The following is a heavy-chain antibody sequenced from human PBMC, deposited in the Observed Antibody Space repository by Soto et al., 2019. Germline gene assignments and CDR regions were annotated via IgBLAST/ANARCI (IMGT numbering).Heavy chain of an antibody. CDR3: AKCSVGTVRSSGWCNWFDP. CDR1: GFTFSSSA. D-gene: IGHD6-19*01. J-gene: IGHJ5*02. Sequence: EVRLLESGGGLAQPGGSLRLSCAASGFTFSSSAMNWVRQAPGKGLEWVSSIRVGGGDTFYADSVRGRFTVSRDISTNTLYLQMNSLRAEDTAIYYCAKCSVGTVRSSGWCNWFDPWGQGTLVTVPS. CDR2: IRVGGGDT. V-gene: IGHV3-23*01.